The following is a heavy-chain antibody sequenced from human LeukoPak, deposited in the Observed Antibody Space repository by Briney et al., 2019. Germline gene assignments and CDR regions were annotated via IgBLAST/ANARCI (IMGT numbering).Heavy chain of an antibody. CDR2: IYYSGST. Sequence: PSVTLSLTCTVSGGSISSGGYYWSWIRQHPGKGLEWIGYIYYSGSTYYNPSLKSRVTISVDTSKNQFSLKLSSVTAADTAVYYCARVITMVRGVINYYYGMDVWGQGTTVTVSS. CDR3: ARVITMVRGVINYYYGMDV. V-gene: IGHV4-31*03. J-gene: IGHJ6*02. CDR1: GGSISSGGYY. D-gene: IGHD3-10*01.